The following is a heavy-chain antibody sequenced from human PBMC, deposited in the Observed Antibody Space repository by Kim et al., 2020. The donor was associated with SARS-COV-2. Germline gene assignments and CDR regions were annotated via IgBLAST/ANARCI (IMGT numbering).Heavy chain of an antibody. CDR3: ARGGLRGGKDY. V-gene: IGHV4-34*01. CDR2: T. J-gene: IGHJ4*02. D-gene: IGHD5-12*01. Sequence: TTYNPSRKSRVTISVDTSKNQFSLKLSSVTAADTAVYYCARGGLRGGKDYWGQGTLVTVSS.